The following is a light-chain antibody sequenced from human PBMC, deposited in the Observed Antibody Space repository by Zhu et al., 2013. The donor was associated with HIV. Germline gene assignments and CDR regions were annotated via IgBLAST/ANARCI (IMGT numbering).Light chain of an antibody. Sequence: QSALTQPASVSGSPGQSISISCTGSSSDIGRYKFVSWYQQHPGKGPKFLIYEVSNRPSGVSNRFSGSKSGNTASLTISGLQAEDEADYYCCSYAGSSTFVVFGGGTKLTVL. CDR1: SSDIGRYKF. CDR2: EVS. V-gene: IGLV2-23*02. J-gene: IGLJ2*01. CDR3: CSYAGSSTFVV.